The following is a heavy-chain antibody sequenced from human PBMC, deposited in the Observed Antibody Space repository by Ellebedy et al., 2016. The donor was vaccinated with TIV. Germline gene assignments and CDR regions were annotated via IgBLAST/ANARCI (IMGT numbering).Heavy chain of an antibody. CDR2: IIPIFGTV. Sequence: SVKVSCXASGGTFSSYAISWVRQAPGQGLEWMGGIIPIFGTVNYAQKFQGRVTITADESTSTAYMELSSLRSEDTAVYYCALEGRGYSYGYSDYWGQGTLVTVSS. CDR1: GGTFSSYA. D-gene: IGHD5-18*01. CDR3: ALEGRGYSYGYSDY. V-gene: IGHV1-69*13. J-gene: IGHJ4*02.